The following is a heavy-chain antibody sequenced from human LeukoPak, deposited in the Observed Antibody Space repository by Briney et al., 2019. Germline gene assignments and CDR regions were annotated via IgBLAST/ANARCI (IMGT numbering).Heavy chain of an antibody. CDR2: IVVGSGNT. CDR1: GFTFTSSA. V-gene: IGHV1-58*01. D-gene: IGHD5-12*01. J-gene: IGHJ4*02. CDR3: AADHSDYGYFDY. Sequence: SVKVSCKASGFTFTSSAVQWVRQARGQRLEWIGWIVVGSGNTNYAQKFQERVTITRDMSTSTAYMELSSLRSEDTAVYYCAADHSDYGYFDYWGQGTLVTVSS.